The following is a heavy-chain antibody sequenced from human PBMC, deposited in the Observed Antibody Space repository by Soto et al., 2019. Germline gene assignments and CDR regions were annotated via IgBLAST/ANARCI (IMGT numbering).Heavy chain of an antibody. CDR2: IIPIFGTA. V-gene: IGHV1-69*12. CDR3: ARVDREEAGATHFDY. D-gene: IGHD1-26*01. Sequence: QVQLVQSGAEVKKPGSSVKVSYKASGGTFSSYAISWVRQAPGQGLEWMGGIIPIFGTANYAQKFQGRVTITADESTSTAYMELSSLRSEDTAVYYCARVDREEAGATHFDYWGQGTLVTVSS. CDR1: GGTFSSYA. J-gene: IGHJ4*02.